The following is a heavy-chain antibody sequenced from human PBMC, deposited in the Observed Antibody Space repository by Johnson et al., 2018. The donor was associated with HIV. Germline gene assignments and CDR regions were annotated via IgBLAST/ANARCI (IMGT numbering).Heavy chain of an antibody. CDR2: ISSDGSNK. V-gene: IGHV3-30*18. D-gene: IGHD4-23*01. CDR3: AKAGNGDAFDI. J-gene: IGHJ3*02. Sequence: QLVESGGGVVQPGRSLRLSCAASGFTLSSYGMHWVRQAPGKGLEWVAVISSDGSNKYYADSVKGRFTISRDNSKNTLYLQMNSLRAEDTAVYYCAKAGNGDAFDIWGQGTMVTVSS. CDR1: GFTLSSYG.